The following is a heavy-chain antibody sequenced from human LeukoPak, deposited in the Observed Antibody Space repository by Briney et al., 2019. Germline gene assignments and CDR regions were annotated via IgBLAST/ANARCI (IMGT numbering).Heavy chain of an antibody. CDR1: GFTFSSYG. CDR3: ASTSGWYEPIDY. Sequence: GGSLRLSCAASGFTFSSYGMHSVRQAPGKGLEWGAVIWYDGSNKYYADSVKGRFTISRDNSKNTLYLQMNSLRAEDTAVYYCASTSGWYEPIDYWGQGTLVTVSS. D-gene: IGHD6-19*01. J-gene: IGHJ4*02. V-gene: IGHV3-33*01. CDR2: IWYDGSNK.